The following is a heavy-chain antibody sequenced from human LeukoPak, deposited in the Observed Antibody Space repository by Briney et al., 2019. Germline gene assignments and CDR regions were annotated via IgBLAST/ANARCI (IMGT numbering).Heavy chain of an antibody. CDR2: ISAYNGNT. CDR3: ARDNSVGETAWWFDP. Sequence: GASVKVSCKASGYTFTSYGISWVRQAPGQGLEWMGWISAYNGNTHYAQKFQGRVTMTTDTSTNTVYMELRSLRSDDTAVYYCARDNSVGETAWWFDPWGQGTLVTVSS. D-gene: IGHD1-26*01. J-gene: IGHJ5*02. V-gene: IGHV1-18*01. CDR1: GYTFTSYG.